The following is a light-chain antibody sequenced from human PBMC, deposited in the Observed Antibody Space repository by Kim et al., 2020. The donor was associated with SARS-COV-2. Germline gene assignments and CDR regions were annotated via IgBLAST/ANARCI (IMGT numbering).Light chain of an antibody. CDR1: SNDVGVYNY. CDR3: SSYAGASTLV. CDR2: DVT. Sequence: QSALTQPRSVSGSPGQSVTISCTGTSNDVGVYNYVSWFQQHPGKAPKLMIYDVTHRPSGVPDRFSGSKSCNTASLTVSGLQAEDEADYLCSSYAGASTLVFVGVTQVTV. V-gene: IGLV2-11*01. J-gene: IGLJ2*01.